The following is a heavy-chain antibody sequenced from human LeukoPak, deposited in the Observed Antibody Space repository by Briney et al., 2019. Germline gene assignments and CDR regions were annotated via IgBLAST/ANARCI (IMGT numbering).Heavy chain of an antibody. D-gene: IGHD5-24*01. CDR2: IYYSGST. J-gene: IGHJ4*02. V-gene: IGHV4-59*01. CDR1: GGPISSYY. CDR3: ARVSVYMGYNFDY. Sequence: SETLSLTCTVSGGPISSYYWSWIRQPPGKGLEWTGYIYYSGSTNYNPSLKSRVTISVDTSKNQFSLKLSSVTAADTAVYYCARVSVYMGYNFDYWGQGTLVTVSS.